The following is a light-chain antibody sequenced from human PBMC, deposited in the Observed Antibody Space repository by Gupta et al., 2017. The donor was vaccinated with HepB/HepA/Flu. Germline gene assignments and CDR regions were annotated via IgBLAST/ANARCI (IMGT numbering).Light chain of an antibody. V-gene: IGKV1-39*01. Sequence: DIHMTHSPSSPSASVGDRVTITCRASQRISSYLNWYQQKPGNAPKLLIYAASSLQSAVPSRLSGSGSGTDFTLTIIRLQPEDFATYYRQLSDSTPSIFGQGTKMEIK. CDR2: AAS. CDR3: QLSDSTPSI. J-gene: IGKJ2*01. CDR1: QRISSY.